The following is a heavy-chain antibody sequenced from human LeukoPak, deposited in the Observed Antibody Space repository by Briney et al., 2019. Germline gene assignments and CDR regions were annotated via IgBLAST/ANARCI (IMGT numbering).Heavy chain of an antibody. V-gene: IGHV4-39*07. J-gene: IGHJ4*02. CDR3: ARGITGTTTPPFDY. Sequence: SETLSLTCTVSGGSISSSSYYWGWIRQPPGKGLEWIGSIYYSGSTYYNPSPKSRVTISVDTSKNQFSLKLSSVTAADTAVYYCARGITGTTTPPFDYWGQGTLVTVSS. D-gene: IGHD1-7*01. CDR1: GGSISSSSYY. CDR2: IYYSGST.